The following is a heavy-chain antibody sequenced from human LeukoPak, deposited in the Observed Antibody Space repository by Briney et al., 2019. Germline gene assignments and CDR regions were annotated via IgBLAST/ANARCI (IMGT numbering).Heavy chain of an antibody. CDR1: GGSISSGSYY. J-gene: IGHJ5*02. CDR3: ARDRAITGTTSWFDP. CDR2: IYTSGST. V-gene: IGHV4-61*02. D-gene: IGHD1-20*01. Sequence: SETLSLTCTVSGGSISSGSYYWSWIRQPAGKGLEWIGRIYTSGSTNYNPSLKSRVTMSVDTSKNQFSLKLSSVTAADTAVYYCARDRAITGTTSWFDPWGQGTLVTVSS.